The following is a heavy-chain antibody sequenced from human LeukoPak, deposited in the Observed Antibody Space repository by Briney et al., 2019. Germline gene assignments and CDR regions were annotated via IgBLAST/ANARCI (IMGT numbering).Heavy chain of an antibody. V-gene: IGHV3-7*01. Sequence: GGSLRLSCAASGFTFNNYWMTWVRQAPGVGLEWVANIKQDGSEKYYVDSVKGRFTISRDIAKNSLYLQMNSLRAEDTAVYYCARDRPQQWLVRGQRGYYYYMDVWGKGTTVTISS. J-gene: IGHJ6*03. CDR3: ARDRPQQWLVRGQRGYYYYMDV. CDR2: IKQDGSEK. CDR1: GFTFNNYW. D-gene: IGHD6-19*01.